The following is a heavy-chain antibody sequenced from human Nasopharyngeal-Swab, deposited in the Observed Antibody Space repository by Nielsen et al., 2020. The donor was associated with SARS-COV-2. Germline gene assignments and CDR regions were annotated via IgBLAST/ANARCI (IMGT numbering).Heavy chain of an antibody. Sequence: SLKISCAASGFTFSDYYMSWIRQAPGKGLEWVSYISNSGSSTNYADSVRGRFTISRDNAKNSLYLQMSSLRAEDTAVYYCATTRGLGPGGWFESWRQGTLVTVSS. J-gene: IGHJ5*01. D-gene: IGHD1-1*01. V-gene: IGHV3-11*03. CDR1: GFTFSDYY. CDR2: ISNSGSST. CDR3: ATTRGLGPGGWFES.